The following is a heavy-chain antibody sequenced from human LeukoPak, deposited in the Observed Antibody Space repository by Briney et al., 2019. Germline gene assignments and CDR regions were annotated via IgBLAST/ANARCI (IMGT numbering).Heavy chain of an antibody. J-gene: IGHJ4*02. Sequence: SGGSLRLSCAASRFTFSSYAMSWVRQAPGKGLEWVSAISGSGGSTYYADSVKGRFTISRDNSKNTLYLQMNSLRAEDAAIYYCAKAFAFVGANFFDYWGQGTLVTVSS. CDR2: ISGSGGST. CDR3: AKAFAFVGANFFDY. CDR1: RFTFSSYA. V-gene: IGHV3-23*01. D-gene: IGHD1-26*01.